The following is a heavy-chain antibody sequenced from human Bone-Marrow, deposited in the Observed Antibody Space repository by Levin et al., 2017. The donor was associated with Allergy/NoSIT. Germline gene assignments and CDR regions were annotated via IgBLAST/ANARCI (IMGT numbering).Heavy chain of an antibody. V-gene: IGHV3-11*01. Sequence: GGSLRLSCAASGFIFRDFYMSWVRQTPGQGLEWIAEISKDGYNIYYADSLRGRFTVSRDNTKNSLYLHMRSLTPDDTAVYYCARDGGLIDYWGQGTLVTVSS. CDR1: GFIFRDFY. CDR2: ISKDGYNI. J-gene: IGHJ4*02. D-gene: IGHD3-16*01. CDR3: ARDGGLIDY.